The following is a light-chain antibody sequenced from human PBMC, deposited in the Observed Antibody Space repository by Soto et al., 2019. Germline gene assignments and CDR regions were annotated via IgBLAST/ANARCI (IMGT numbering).Light chain of an antibody. CDR2: EVN. V-gene: IGLV2-8*01. CDR3: SSYVSGNTVV. J-gene: IGLJ2*01. Sequence: QSALTQPPSASGSPGQSVAISCTGTSRDVGGYKYVSWYQQHPGKAPKLMIYEVNKRPSGVPDRVSGPKSGNTASLTVSGLQAEDEADYYCSSYVSGNTVVFGGGTKLTVL. CDR1: SRDVGGYKY.